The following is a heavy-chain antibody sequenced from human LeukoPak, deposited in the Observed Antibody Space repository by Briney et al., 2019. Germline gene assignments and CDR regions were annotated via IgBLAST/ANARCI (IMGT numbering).Heavy chain of an antibody. CDR3: ARDCSSTSCYGAFDI. D-gene: IGHD2-2*01. V-gene: IGHV1-69*05. J-gene: IGHJ3*02. Sequence: ASVKVSCKASGGTFSSYAISWVRQAPGQGLEWMGGIIPIFGTANYAQKFQGRVTITTDKSTSTAYMELSSLRSEDTAVYYCARDCSSTSCYGAFDIWGQGTMVTVSS. CDR1: GGTFSSYA. CDR2: IIPIFGTA.